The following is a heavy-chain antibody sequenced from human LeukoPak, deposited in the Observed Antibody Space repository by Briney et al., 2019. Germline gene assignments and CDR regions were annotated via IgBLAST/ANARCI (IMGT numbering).Heavy chain of an antibody. CDR3: ARHGGSYSFDS. CDR2: IYNSGST. D-gene: IGHD1-26*01. CDR1: GGSISLYY. Sequence: SETLSLTCTVSGGSISLYYWSWIRQPPGKGLEWIGFIYNSGSTNYNPSLKSRVTMSVGTSKNQFSLKLSSVTAADTAVYYCARHGGSYSFDSWGQGTLVTVSS. V-gene: IGHV4-59*08. J-gene: IGHJ4*02.